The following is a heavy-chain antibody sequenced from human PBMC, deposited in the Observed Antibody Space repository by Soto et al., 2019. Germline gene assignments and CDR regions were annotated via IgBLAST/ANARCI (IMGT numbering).Heavy chain of an antibody. Sequence: QVQLVESGGGVVQPGRSLRLSCAASGFTFSSYGMHWVRQAPGKGLEWVAVIWYDGSNEYYADSVKGRFTISRDNSKNTLYLQMNSLRAEDTAVYYCAREYGDYAAPYFDYWGQGTLVTVSS. CDR3: AREYGDYAAPYFDY. J-gene: IGHJ4*02. CDR2: IWYDGSNE. CDR1: GFTFSSYG. V-gene: IGHV3-33*01. D-gene: IGHD4-17*01.